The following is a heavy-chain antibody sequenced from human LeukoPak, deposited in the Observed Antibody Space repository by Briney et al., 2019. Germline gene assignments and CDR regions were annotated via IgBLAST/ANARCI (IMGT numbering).Heavy chain of an antibody. V-gene: IGHV3-30*04. Sequence: PGGSLRLSCAASGVSFSSHAMHWVRQAPGKGLEWVAVISYDGSNKEYADSVKGRFTISRDNSKNTLNLQMNGLTAEDTAVYYCARGASGSVGKSNWFDPRGQGTLVTVSS. CDR2: ISYDGSNK. CDR1: GVSFSSHA. CDR3: ARGASGSVGKSNWFDP. J-gene: IGHJ5*02. D-gene: IGHD4-23*01.